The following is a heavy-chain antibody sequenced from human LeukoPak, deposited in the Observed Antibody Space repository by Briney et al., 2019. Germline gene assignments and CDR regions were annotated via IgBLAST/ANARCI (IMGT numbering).Heavy chain of an antibody. D-gene: IGHD2-2*01. J-gene: IGHJ6*03. Sequence: ASVKISCKASGYTFTSYYMHWVRQAPGQGLEWMGIINPSGGSTSYAQKFQGRVTMTRDMSTSTVYMELSSLRSEDTAVYYCAGCSSTSNYYYYYMDVWGKGTTVTVSS. CDR2: INPSGGST. V-gene: IGHV1-46*01. CDR1: GYTFTSYY. CDR3: AGCSSTSNYYYYYMDV.